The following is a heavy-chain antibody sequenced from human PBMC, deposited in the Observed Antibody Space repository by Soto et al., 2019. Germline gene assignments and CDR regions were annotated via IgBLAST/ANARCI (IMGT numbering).Heavy chain of an antibody. V-gene: IGHV4-59*01. CDR2: IYYSGST. D-gene: IGHD6-13*01. Sequence: SETLSLTCTVSGGSISRYYWSWIRQPPGKGLEWIGYIYYSGSTNYNPSLKSRVTISVDTSKNQFSLKLSSVTAADTAVYYCARVVGAAAGTFYYYYYGMDVWGQGTTVTVSS. CDR3: ARVVGAAAGTFYYYYYGMDV. J-gene: IGHJ6*02. CDR1: GGSISRYY.